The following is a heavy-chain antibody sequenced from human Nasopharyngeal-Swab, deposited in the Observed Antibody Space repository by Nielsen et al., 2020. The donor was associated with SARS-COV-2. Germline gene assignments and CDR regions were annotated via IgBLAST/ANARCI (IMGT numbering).Heavy chain of an antibody. V-gene: IGHV4-61*02. CDR1: GGSISSGSYY. D-gene: IGHD6-19*01. J-gene: IGHJ4*02. CDR2: IYTSGST. CDR3: ARAPAQGSGWYYFDY. Sequence: SDTLSLTCTVSGGSISSGSYYWSWIRQPAGKGLEWIGRIYTSGSTNYNPSLKSRVTISVDTSKNQISLKLSSVTAADTAVYYCARAPAQGSGWYYFDYWGQGTLVTVSS.